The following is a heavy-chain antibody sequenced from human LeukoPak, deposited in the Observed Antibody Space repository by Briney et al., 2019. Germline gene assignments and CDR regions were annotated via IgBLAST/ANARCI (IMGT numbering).Heavy chain of an antibody. V-gene: IGHV3-30*02. J-gene: IGHJ4*02. Sequence: GGSLRLSCAASGFTFSSYGTHWVRQAPGKGLEWVAFIRYDGSNKYYADPVKGRFTISRDNSKNTLYLQMNSLRAEDTAVYYCAKDLPMYYDFWSGLFDYWGQGTLVTVSS. CDR3: AKDLPMYYDFWSGLFDY. CDR2: IRYDGSNK. D-gene: IGHD3-3*01. CDR1: GFTFSSYG.